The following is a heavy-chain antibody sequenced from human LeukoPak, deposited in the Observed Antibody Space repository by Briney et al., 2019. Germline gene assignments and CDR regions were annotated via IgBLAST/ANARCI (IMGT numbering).Heavy chain of an antibody. CDR2: INQSGRT. D-gene: IGHD6-19*01. CDR3: ATKHSVAVAANPPYFDY. V-gene: IGHV4-34*01. Sequence: KPSETLSLTCGVYGGSFSGYYWSWIRQPPGRGLEWIGEINQSGRTNYNPCLKSRVTISVDTSKNQFSLKLTSVTAADTGVYYCATKHSVAVAANPPYFDYWGQGTLVTVSS. CDR1: GGSFSGYY. J-gene: IGHJ4*02.